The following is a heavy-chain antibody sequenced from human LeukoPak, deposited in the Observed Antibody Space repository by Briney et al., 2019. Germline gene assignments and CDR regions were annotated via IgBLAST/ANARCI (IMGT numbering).Heavy chain of an antibody. V-gene: IGHV4-59*01. CDR2: IYYSGST. D-gene: IGHD3-22*01. CDR1: GGCISSYY. Sequence: SETLSLTCTVPGGCISSYYWSWIRQPPGKGLEWIGYIYYSGSTNYNPSLKSRVTISVDTSRNQFSLKLSSVTAADTAVYYCATVLATMIVVPGAFDIWGQGTMVTVSS. J-gene: IGHJ3*02. CDR3: ATVLATMIVVPGAFDI.